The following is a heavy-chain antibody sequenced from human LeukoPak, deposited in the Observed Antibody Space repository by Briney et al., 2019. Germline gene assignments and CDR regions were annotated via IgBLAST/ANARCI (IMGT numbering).Heavy chain of an antibody. J-gene: IGHJ4*02. V-gene: IGHV3-30*02. Sequence: GGSLRLSCAASRFTFSSYGMHWVRQAPGKGLEWVAFIRYDGINKYYADSVKGRFTISRDNSKNTLYLQMNSLRAEDTAVYYCARFLQYSGSSSHYLDSWGQGTLVTVSS. CDR3: ARFLQYSGSSSHYLDS. CDR1: RFTFSSYG. CDR2: IRYDGINK. D-gene: IGHD3-22*01.